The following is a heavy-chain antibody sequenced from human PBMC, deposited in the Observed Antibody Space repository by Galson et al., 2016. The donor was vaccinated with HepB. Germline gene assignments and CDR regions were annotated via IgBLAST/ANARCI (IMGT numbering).Heavy chain of an antibody. CDR3: ARSYCGGDCQYDY. V-gene: IGHV3-11*06. CDR2: VASSGTHT. J-gene: IGHJ4*02. Sequence: SLRLSCAASGFTFSDYYMTWIRQSPGRGLEWVSYVASSGTHTKYAESVKGRFTISRDNAENTLYLEMNSLRDEDTAVYYCARSYCGGDCQYDYWGQGTLVTVSS. CDR1: GFTFSDYY. D-gene: IGHD2-21*02.